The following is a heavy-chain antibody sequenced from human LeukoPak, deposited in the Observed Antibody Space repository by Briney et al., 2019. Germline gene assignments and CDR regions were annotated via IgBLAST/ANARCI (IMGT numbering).Heavy chain of an antibody. V-gene: IGHV3-7*01. CDR2: IKQDGSEK. CDR3: ARIDEIAGARGVIY. Sequence: GGSLRLSCAASGFTFSSYWMSWVRQAPGKGLERVANIKQDGSEKYCVDSVKGRFTISRDNAKNSLYLQMNSLRAEDTAVYYCARIDEIAGARGVIYWGQGTLVTVSS. CDR1: GFTFSSYW. D-gene: IGHD3-10*01. J-gene: IGHJ4*02.